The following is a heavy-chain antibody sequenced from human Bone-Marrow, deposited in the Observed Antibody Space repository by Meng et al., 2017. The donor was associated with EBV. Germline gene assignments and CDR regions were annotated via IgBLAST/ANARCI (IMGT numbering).Heavy chain of an antibody. J-gene: IGHJ4*02. V-gene: IGHV1-2*06. Sequence: QVQLVQSGAEVKKPGASVKVPCKASGYTFTGYYMHWVRQAPGQGLEWMGRINPNSGGTNYAQKFQGRVTMTRDTSISTAYMELSRLRSDDTAVYYCARDSGSGWYTADYWGQGTMVTVAA. D-gene: IGHD6-19*01. CDR1: GYTFTGYY. CDR3: ARDSGSGWYTADY. CDR2: INPNSGGT.